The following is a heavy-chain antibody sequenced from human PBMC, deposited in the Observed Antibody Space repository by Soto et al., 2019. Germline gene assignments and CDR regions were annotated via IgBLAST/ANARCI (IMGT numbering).Heavy chain of an antibody. CDR3: ARDGQERRAFDI. CDR2: ISYDGSNK. Sequence: GGSLRLSCAASGFTFSSYAMHWVRQAPGKGLEWVAVISYDGSNKYYSDSVKGRFTIARDNSKNTLYLQLNSLRAEVTAVYYCARDGQERRAFDIWGQGTMVTVSS. D-gene: IGHD1-1*01. J-gene: IGHJ3*02. V-gene: IGHV3-30*04. CDR1: GFTFSSYA.